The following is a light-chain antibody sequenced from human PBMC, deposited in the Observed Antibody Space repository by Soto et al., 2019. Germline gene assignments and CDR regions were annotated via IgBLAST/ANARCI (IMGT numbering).Light chain of an antibody. CDR2: EVS. CDR1: SSDVGGYNY. J-gene: IGLJ2*01. V-gene: IGLV2-8*01. Sequence: QSVLTQPPSASGSPGQSVTISCTGTSSDVGGYNYVSWYQQHPGKAPKLMIYEVSKRPSGVPDRFSGSKSGNTASLTVSGLQAEDEADYYCSSYAGSNQRVVFGGGTKLTVL. CDR3: SSYAGSNQRVV.